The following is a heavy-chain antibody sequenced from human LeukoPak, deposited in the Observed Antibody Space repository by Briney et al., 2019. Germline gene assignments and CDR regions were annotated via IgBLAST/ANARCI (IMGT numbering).Heavy chain of an antibody. CDR2: IYYSGST. CDR1: GGSISSYY. CDR3: AGSYDSSGYYQGYFDY. Sequence: PSETLSLTCTVSGGSISSYYWSWIRQPPGKGLEWIGYIYYSGSTNYNPSLKSRVTISVGTSKHQFSLKLSSVTAADTAVYYCAGSYDSSGYYQGYFDYWGQGTLVTVSS. V-gene: IGHV4-59*01. J-gene: IGHJ4*02. D-gene: IGHD3-22*01.